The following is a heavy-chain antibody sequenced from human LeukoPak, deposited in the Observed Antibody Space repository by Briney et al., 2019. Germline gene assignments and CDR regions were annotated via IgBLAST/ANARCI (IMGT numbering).Heavy chain of an antibody. V-gene: IGHV4-61*10. CDR1: GGSISSGSYY. CDR3: ARATIAVAGTSYYYYGMDV. D-gene: IGHD6-19*01. Sequence: PSETLSLTCTVSGGSISSGSYYWSWIRQPAGKGLEWIGYIYYSGSTNYNPSLKSRVTISVDTSKNQFSLKLSSVTAADTAVYYCARATIAVAGTSYYYYGMDVWGQGTTVTVSS. J-gene: IGHJ6*02. CDR2: IYYSGST.